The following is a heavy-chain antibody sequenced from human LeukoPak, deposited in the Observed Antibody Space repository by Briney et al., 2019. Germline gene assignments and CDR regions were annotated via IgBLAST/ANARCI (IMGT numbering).Heavy chain of an antibody. J-gene: IGHJ4*02. CDR2: IYYSGST. CDR3: ARDRSPGYGDGKENDY. CDR1: GVSISSYY. V-gene: IGHV4-59*12. Sequence: SETLSLTCTVSGVSISSYYWSWIRQPPGKGLEWIGYIYYSGSTNYNPSLKSRVTISVDTSKNQFSLKLSSVTAADTAVYYCARDRSPGYGDGKENDYWGQGTLVTVSS. D-gene: IGHD5-12*01.